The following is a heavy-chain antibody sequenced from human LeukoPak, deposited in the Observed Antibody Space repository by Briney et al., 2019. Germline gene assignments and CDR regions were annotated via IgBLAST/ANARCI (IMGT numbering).Heavy chain of an antibody. V-gene: IGHV1-69*05. CDR2: IIPIFGTA. J-gene: IGHJ6*03. CDR3: ARGGGYSYGPGAGYYYCMDV. Sequence: GASVKVSCKASGGTFSSYAISWVRQAPGQGLEWMGGIIPIFGTANYAQKFQGRVTITTDESTSTAYMELSSLRSEDTAVYYCARGGGYSYGPGAGYYYCMDVWGKGTTVTVSS. D-gene: IGHD5-18*01. CDR1: GGTFSSYA.